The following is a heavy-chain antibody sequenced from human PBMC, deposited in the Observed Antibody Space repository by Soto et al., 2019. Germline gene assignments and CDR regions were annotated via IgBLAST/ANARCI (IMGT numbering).Heavy chain of an antibody. Sequence: QLQLQESGPGLVKPSETLSLTCTGSGGSISSSSYYWGWIRQPPGKGLEWIGSIYYSGITYYNPSLKSRVTKSADTSTNNSSMMLSCGNAADTAVYYSARQYYDILTGYYHVGGWFDPWGQGTLVTVSS. CDR3: ARQYYDILTGYYHVGGWFDP. V-gene: IGHV4-39*01. D-gene: IGHD3-9*01. CDR1: GGSISSSSYY. CDR2: IYYSGIT. J-gene: IGHJ5*02.